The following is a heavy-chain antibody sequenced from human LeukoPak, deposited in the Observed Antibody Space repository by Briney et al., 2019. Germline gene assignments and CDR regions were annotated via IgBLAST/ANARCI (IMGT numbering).Heavy chain of an antibody. V-gene: IGHV3-7*04. J-gene: IGHJ4*02. D-gene: IGHD2-21*01. CDR2: IKQDGSEK. CDR3: ARNLGGAYSDYSDY. CDR1: GFTFSRSW. Sequence: GRSLRLSCAASGFTFSRSWMSWVRQAPGKGLEWVANIKQDGSEKFYVDSVKGRFTISRDNAKTSLYLQMNSLRAEDTAVYYCARNLGGAYSDYSDYWGQGTLVTVSS.